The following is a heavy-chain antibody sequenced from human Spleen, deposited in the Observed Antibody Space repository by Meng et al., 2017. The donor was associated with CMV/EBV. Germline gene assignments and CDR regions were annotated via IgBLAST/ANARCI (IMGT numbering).Heavy chain of an antibody. V-gene: IGHV2-5*01. D-gene: IGHD6-13*01. CDR1: GFSHGTSGVV. CDR3: ALYTSSWTFDS. J-gene: IGHJ4*02. Sequence: SGPTLVKPTQTLTLTCTFSGFSHGTSGVVVGWIRQPPGKALECLAFIYWNDDKRYNPSLKSRVSITKDTSNGQVVLRMTNMDPVDTATYFCALYTSSWTFDSWGQGTPVTVSS. CDR2: IYWNDDK.